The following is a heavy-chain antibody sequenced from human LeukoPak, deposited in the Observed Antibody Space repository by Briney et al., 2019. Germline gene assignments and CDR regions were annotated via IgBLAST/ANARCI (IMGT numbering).Heavy chain of an antibody. CDR1: GGSISSSSYY. D-gene: IGHD3-22*01. V-gene: IGHV4-39*07. CDR2: IYHSGST. J-gene: IGHJ5*02. CDR3: GRGPGYYDSSGLAP. Sequence: PSETLSLTCTVSGGSISSSSYYWGWIRQPPGKGLEWIGSIYHSGSTNYNPSLKSRVTISVDTSKNQFSLKLSSVTAADTAVYYCGRGPGYYDSSGLAPWGQGTLVTVTS.